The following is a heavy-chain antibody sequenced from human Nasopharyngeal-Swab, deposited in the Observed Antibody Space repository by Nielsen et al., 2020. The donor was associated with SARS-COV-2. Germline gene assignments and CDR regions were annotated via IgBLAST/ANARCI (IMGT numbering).Heavy chain of an antibody. V-gene: IGHV5-51*01. Sequence: VESLNIPCKGSGYSFSSYWIGWVRQMPGKGLEWMGIMYPRDSDTRYSPSFQGQVTISADKSISTAYLQWSSLKASDTAMYYCATAYNGNYYWDYWGQGTLVTVSS. D-gene: IGHD1-7*01. CDR2: MYPRDSDT. CDR3: ATAYNGNYYWDY. CDR1: GYSFSSYW. J-gene: IGHJ4*02.